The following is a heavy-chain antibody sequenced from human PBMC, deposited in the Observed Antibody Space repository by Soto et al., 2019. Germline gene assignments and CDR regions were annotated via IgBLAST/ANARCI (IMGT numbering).Heavy chain of an antibody. CDR1: GGSISSSSYY. J-gene: IGHJ4*02. CDR2: ISYSGTT. V-gene: IGHV4-39*01. D-gene: IGHD3-9*01. CDR3: ARRPYFDWLLLVFFDF. Sequence: QLQLQESGPGLVKPSETLSLTCIVSGGSISSSSYYWGWIRQPPGKGLEWIGSISYSGTTNYNPSLKRRVTLYVDTSTTQVSLMLSSATAADTAVYYCARRPYFDWLLLVFFDFGGQGTLVTVSS.